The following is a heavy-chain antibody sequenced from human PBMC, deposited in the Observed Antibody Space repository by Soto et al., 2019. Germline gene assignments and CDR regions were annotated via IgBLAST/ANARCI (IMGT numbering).Heavy chain of an antibody. CDR2: ISTTGTYT. J-gene: IGHJ4*02. Sequence: EVQLLESGGGWVQPGGSLRLSCAASGFTFSTSAMSWVRQAPGKGLEWVSGISTTGTYTYYADSVKGRFAISRDNSKHTLFLQMDSLRAEDTAVYYCARHSLLARSYIVSWGQGTLVTVSS. CDR1: GFTFSTSA. V-gene: IGHV3-23*01. D-gene: IGHD1-26*01. CDR3: ARHSLLARSYIVS.